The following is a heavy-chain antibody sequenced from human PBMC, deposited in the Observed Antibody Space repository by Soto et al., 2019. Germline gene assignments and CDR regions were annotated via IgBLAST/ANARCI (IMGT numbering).Heavy chain of an antibody. V-gene: IGHV4-39*01. CDR1: GASLSSISYY. CDR2: IFFTGNI. Sequence: SETLSLTCTVSGASLSSISYYWGWIRQPPGKGLEWVGSIFFTGNIYYNPSLKSRVTISVDTSRNQFSLMVNSVTAADTAVYYCASRHCSGGSCYNHGFDSWGQGAPVTVSS. D-gene: IGHD2-15*01. CDR3: ASRHCSGGSCYNHGFDS. J-gene: IGHJ4*02.